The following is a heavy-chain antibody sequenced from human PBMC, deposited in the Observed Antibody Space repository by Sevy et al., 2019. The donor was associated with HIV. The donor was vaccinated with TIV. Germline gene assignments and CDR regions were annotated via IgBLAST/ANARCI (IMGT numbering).Heavy chain of an antibody. V-gene: IGHV3-7*01. Sequence: GGSLRLSCEASGFTFTRYAFHWVRQAPGKGLEWVANINQDATANFYADSVRGRFIISRDNVRNSVSLQMNILRVEDTALSYCVRAIATVDSFWGQGTLVTVSS. D-gene: IGHD6-13*01. CDR3: VRAIATVDSF. CDR2: INQDATAN. CDR1: GFTFTRYA. J-gene: IGHJ4*02.